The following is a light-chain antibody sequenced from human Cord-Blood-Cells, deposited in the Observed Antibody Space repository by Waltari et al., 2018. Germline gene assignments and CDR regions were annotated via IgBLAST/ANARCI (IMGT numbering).Light chain of an antibody. J-gene: IGLJ3*02. CDR3: CSYAGSSSWV. CDR2: EGS. Sequence: QSALTQPASVSGSPGQSITISCTGTSSAVGSYNLVSLYQQHPGKAPNLMIYEGSKRPSGVSNRFSGSKSGNTASLTISGLQAEDEADYYCCSYAGSSSWVFGGGTKLTVL. CDR1: SSAVGSYNL. V-gene: IGLV2-23*01.